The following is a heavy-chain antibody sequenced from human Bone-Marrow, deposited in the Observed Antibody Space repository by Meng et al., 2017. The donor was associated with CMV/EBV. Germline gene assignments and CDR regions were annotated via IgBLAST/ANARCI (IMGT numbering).Heavy chain of an antibody. Sequence: GGSLRLSCAASGFTVSSNYMSWVRQAPGKGLEWVSVIYSGDSTYYADSVKGQFTISRDNSKNTLYLQMNSLRPEDTAVYYCARDAGNSGYGMDVWGQGTTVTVSS. CDR3: ARDAGNSGYGMDV. D-gene: IGHD4-23*01. J-gene: IGHJ6*02. V-gene: IGHV3-66*02. CDR2: IYSGDST. CDR1: GFTVSSNY.